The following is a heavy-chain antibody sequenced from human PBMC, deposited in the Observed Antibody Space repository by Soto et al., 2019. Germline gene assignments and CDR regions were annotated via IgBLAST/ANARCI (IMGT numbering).Heavy chain of an antibody. Sequence: QVRLHESGTGLVKPAETLSLTCTVSGASVSSYYWSWFRQPVGKGLEWIGRIHSSGNLHYHPSLYSRVTMSVDTSKTQFSLRLASVTDADTALYVCARDVVKNYWCQGTRVAVSS. CDR2: IHSSGNL. CDR3: ARDVVKNY. CDR1: GASVSSYY. D-gene: IGHD3-10*01. J-gene: IGHJ4*02. V-gene: IGHV4-4*07.